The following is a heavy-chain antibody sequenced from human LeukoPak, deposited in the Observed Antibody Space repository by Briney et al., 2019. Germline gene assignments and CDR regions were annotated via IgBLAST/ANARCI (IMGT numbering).Heavy chain of an antibody. D-gene: IGHD4-17*01. CDR3: ARAIEFYGDSSPSMDY. V-gene: IGHV3-53*01. CDR1: GFTVSSNY. CDR2: INSSGNT. Sequence: GGSLTLSCKASGFTVSSNYMSWVRQAPGKGLEWISVINSSGNTYYEASVSRRFTISRDNSKNTMYLQMNSLRAADTAVYYCARAIEFYGDSSPSMDYWGQATLVAVSS. J-gene: IGHJ4*02.